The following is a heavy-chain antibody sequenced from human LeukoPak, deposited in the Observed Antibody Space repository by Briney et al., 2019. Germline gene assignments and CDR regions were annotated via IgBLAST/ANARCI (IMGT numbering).Heavy chain of an antibody. CDR2: IDDSGNT. V-gene: IGHV4-59*01. CDR1: GGSISRYY. D-gene: IGHD6-13*01. J-gene: IGHJ4*02. CDR3: ARGERQQLAPFDY. Sequence: SETLSLTCTVSGGSISRYYWSWIRRPPGKGLEWIGYIDDSGNTNYNPSLKSQVTISVDKSKNQFSLKLSFVTAADTAMYYCARGERQQLAPFDYWGQGTLVTVSS.